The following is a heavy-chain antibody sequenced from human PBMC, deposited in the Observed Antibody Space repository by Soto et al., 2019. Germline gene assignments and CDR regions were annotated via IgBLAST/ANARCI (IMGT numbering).Heavy chain of an antibody. CDR1: GASFSSYA. D-gene: IGHD3-22*01. Sequence: PGGSLRLSCAASGASFSSYAMCWVRQAPGKGLEWVSDISGSGSSTHYADPVKGRFTTSRDNSKNTLYLQMTGLRAEDTVVYYCAKGCRGHYLIALLDYWGQGTLVTVSS. J-gene: IGHJ4*02. CDR2: ISGSGSST. CDR3: AKGCRGHYLIALLDY. V-gene: IGHV3-23*01.